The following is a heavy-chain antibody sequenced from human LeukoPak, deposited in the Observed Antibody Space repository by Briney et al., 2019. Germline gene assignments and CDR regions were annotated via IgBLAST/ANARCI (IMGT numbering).Heavy chain of an antibody. CDR2: INHSGST. CDR3: ARAVLWFGELLSGYYYMDV. CDR1: GGSFSGYY. V-gene: IGHV4-34*01. Sequence: SETLSLTCAVDGGSFSGYYWSWIRQPPGKWLEWIGEINHSGSTNYNPSLKSRVTISVDTSKNQFSLNLSSVTAADTAVYYCARAVLWFGELLSGYYYMDVWGKGTTVTASS. J-gene: IGHJ6*03. D-gene: IGHD3-10*01.